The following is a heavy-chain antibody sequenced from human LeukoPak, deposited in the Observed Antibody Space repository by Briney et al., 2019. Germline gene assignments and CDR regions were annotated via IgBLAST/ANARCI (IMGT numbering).Heavy chain of an antibody. J-gene: IGHJ3*02. Sequence: GESLKISCKGSGYSFTSYWIGWVRQMPGKGLEWMGIIYPGDSDTRYSPSFQGQVTISADKSISTAYLQWSSLKASDTAMYYCARLESTSCNRVNGVCAGDAFDIWGQGTMVTVSS. CDR1: GYSFTSYW. CDR3: ARLESTSCNRVNGVCAGDAFDI. CDR2: IYPGDSDT. D-gene: IGHD2-2*01. V-gene: IGHV5-51*01.